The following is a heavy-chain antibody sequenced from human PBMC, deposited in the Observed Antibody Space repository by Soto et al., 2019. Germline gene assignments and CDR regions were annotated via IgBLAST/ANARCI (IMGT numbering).Heavy chain of an antibody. J-gene: IGHJ4*02. CDR2: IIPIFGTA. CDR3: ARGPGLPDY. V-gene: IGHV1-69*06. Sequence: QVQLVQSGAEVKQPGSSVKVSCKASGGSLSSYAITWVRQAPGQGLEWMGGIIPIFGTAKYAQKFQGRVTITADKSTNTAYMELSSLRSEDTAVYYCARGPGLPDYWGQGTLVTVSS. CDR1: GGSLSSYA.